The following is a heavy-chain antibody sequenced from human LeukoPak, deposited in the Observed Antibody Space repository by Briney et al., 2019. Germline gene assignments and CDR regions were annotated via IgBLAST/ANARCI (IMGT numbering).Heavy chain of an antibody. CDR2: ISGSGGST. D-gene: IGHD2-2*01. CDR1: GFTFSSYA. Sequence: GGSLRLSCAASGFTFSSYAMSWVRQAPGKGLEWVSAISGSGGSTYYADSVKGRFTISRDNSKNTLYLQMNSLRAEDTAVYYCAKSLVVVPAAITPARPSDPWGQGTLVTVSS. J-gene: IGHJ5*02. CDR3: AKSLVVVPAAITPARPSDP. V-gene: IGHV3-23*01.